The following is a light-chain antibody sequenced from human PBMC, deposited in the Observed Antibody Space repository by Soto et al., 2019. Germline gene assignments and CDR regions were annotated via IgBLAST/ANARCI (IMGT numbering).Light chain of an antibody. Sequence: DIQMTQSPSSLSASVGDRVTITCRASQSISSYLNWYKQKPGKAPKLLIYAASSLQSGVPSRFSGSGSGTDFTLTISSLQPEDFATYYCQQSYSTPPTFGQGTNVDIK. J-gene: IGKJ1*01. CDR1: QSISSY. CDR3: QQSYSTPPT. CDR2: AAS. V-gene: IGKV1-39*01.